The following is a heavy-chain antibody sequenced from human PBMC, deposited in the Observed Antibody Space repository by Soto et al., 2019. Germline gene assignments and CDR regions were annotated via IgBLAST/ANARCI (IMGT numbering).Heavy chain of an antibody. D-gene: IGHD5-12*01. CDR1: GGTFSSYA. CDR2: IIPIFGTA. V-gene: IGHV1-69*13. Sequence: ASVKVSCKASGGTFSSYAISWVRLAPGQGLEWMGGIIPIFGTANYAQKFQGRVTITADESTSTAYMELSSLRSEDTAVYYCARDVGEMATQSDAFDIWGQGTMVTVSS. CDR3: ARDVGEMATQSDAFDI. J-gene: IGHJ3*02.